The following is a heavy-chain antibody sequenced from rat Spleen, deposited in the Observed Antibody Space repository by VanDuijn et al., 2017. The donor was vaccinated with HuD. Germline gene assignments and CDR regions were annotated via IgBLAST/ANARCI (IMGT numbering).Heavy chain of an antibody. J-gene: IGHJ3*01. V-gene: IGHV5-29*01. Sequence: EVQLVESDGGLVQPGRSLKLSCAASGFTFSDYYMAWVRQAPTKGLEWVATISYAGSSTYDRDSVKGRFTISRDNAKSTLYLQMDSLRSEDTATYYCARQDNYGGYGAHWFAYWGQGTLVTVSS. CDR2: ISYAGSST. CDR3: ARQDNYGGYGAHWFAY. D-gene: IGHD1-11*01. CDR1: GFTFSDYY.